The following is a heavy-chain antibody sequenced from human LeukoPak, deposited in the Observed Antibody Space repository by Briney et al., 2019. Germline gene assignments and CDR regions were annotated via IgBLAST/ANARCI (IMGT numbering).Heavy chain of an antibody. CDR3: ARDGSIVGATTDSYYYYYMDV. J-gene: IGHJ6*03. V-gene: IGHV4-34*01. CDR1: GGSFSGYY. D-gene: IGHD1-26*01. CDR2: INHSGST. Sequence: PSETLSLTCAVYGGSFSGYYWSWIRQPPGKGLEWIGEINHSGSTNYNPSLKSRVTISVDTSKNQFSLKLSSVTAADTAVYYCARDGSIVGATTDSYYYYYMDVWGKGTTVTVSS.